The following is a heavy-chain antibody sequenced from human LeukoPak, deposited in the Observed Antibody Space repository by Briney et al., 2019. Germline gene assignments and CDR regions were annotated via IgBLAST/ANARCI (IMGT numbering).Heavy chain of an antibody. V-gene: IGHV4-59*01. J-gene: IGHJ3*02. CDR3: AIVGSQAFDI. CDR2: IHYSGST. Sequence: SETLSLTCTVSGGSISTYYWSWIRQPPGKGLEWIGYIHYSGSTNQNPSLKSRVTISVDTSKNQFSLKLSSVTAAGMAVYYCAIVGSQAFDIWGQGTMVTISS. CDR1: GGSISTYY.